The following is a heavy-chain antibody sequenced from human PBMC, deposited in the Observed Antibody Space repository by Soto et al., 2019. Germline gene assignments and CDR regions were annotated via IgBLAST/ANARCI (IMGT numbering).Heavy chain of an antibody. J-gene: IGHJ4*02. CDR2: MTASGVTM. V-gene: IGHV3-23*01. D-gene: IGHD3-3*01. CDR3: AKDATILEPHFDY. Sequence: QAGGSLRLSCAASGFTFSGHSLNWIRQAPGKGLEWIAYMTASGVTMYADSVKGRFTISRDNSKNTLYLQMSSLRAEDTAVYYCAKDATILEPHFDYWGQGTLVTVSS. CDR1: GFTFSGHS.